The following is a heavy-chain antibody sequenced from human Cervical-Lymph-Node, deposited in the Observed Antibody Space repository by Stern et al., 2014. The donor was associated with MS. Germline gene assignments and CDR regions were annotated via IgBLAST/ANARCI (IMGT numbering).Heavy chain of an antibody. CDR3: ASERYTYYDDQRPPGGFDP. J-gene: IGHJ5*02. CDR2: VVIPNGDV. V-gene: IGHV1-58*01. CDR1: GITFSQSA. Sequence: VQLVESGPEVKKPGTSVKVSCKASGITFSQSAVQWLRQARGQRPEWIGWVVIPNGDVNYAPTFQERVTITRDMSTRTVYMELRSLRSEDTAVYYCASERYTYYDDQRPPGGFDPWGQGTLVTVSS. D-gene: IGHD5-18*01.